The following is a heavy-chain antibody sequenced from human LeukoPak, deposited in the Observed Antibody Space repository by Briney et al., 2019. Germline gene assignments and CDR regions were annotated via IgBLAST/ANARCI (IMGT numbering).Heavy chain of an antibody. CDR2: ISSSSSTI. V-gene: IGHV3-48*04. CDR1: GFTFSSYS. J-gene: IGHJ4*02. CDR3: ARGGVSSSSIPYFDY. Sequence: HPGGSLRLSCAASGFTFSSYSMNWVRQAPGKGLEWVSYISSSSSTIYYADSVKGRFTISRDNAKNSLYLQMNSLRAEDTALYHCARGGVSSSSIPYFDYWGQGTLVTVSS. D-gene: IGHD6-6*01.